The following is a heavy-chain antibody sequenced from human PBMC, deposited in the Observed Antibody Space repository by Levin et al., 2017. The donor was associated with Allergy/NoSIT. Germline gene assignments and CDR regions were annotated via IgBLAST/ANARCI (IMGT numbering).Heavy chain of an antibody. V-gene: IGHV1-69*13. CDR2: VIPMFGAS. CDR3: ARDEIGGATDFDY. CDR1: GDIFRNYG. J-gene: IGHJ4*02. D-gene: IGHD1-26*01. Sequence: SVKVSCKASGDIFRNYGISWVRQAPGQGLEWMGGVIPMFGASNYAQKFRGRVTITADESTATAYMELSSLTSEDTALYYCARDEIGGATDFDYWGQGTLVTVSS.